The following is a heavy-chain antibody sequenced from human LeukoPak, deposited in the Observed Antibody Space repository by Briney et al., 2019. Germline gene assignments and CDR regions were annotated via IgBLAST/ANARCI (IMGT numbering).Heavy chain of an antibody. CDR2: ISGSGGST. CDR3: AKGYYDSSGYYLHDAFDI. CDR1: GFTFSSYA. D-gene: IGHD3-22*01. Sequence: RSGGSLRLSCAASGFTFSSYAMSWVRQAPGKGLEWVSAISGSGGSTYYADSVKGRFTISRDNSKNTLYLQMNSLRAEDTAVYYCAKGYYDSSGYYLHDAFDIWGQGTMVTVSS. J-gene: IGHJ3*02. V-gene: IGHV3-23*01.